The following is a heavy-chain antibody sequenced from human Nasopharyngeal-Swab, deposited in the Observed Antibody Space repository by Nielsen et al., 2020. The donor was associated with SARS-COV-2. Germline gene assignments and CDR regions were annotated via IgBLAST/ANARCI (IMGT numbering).Heavy chain of an antibody. D-gene: IGHD2-2*01. Sequence: GSLRLSCGVYGGSFSANYWGWIRQPPGKGLEWIAEINHSGSTNYNPSLKSRVTLSVDTSMNQFSLELRSVTAADTAVYYCARGLSGIVPAPILGLGPYYYYYYMDVWGKGTTVTVSS. CDR3: ARGLSGIVPAPILGLGPYYYYYYMDV. CDR2: INHSGST. V-gene: IGHV4-34*01. CDR1: GGSFSANY. J-gene: IGHJ6*03.